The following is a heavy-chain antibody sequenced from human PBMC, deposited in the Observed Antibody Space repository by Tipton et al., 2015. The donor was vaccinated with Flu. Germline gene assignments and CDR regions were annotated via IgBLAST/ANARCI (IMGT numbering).Heavy chain of an antibody. J-gene: IGHJ3*02. CDR3: ARAPASGWLADGFVI. CDR1: GFSVGDSH. CDR2: IYSGGRP. V-gene: IGHV3-53*01. Sequence: SLRLSCAASGFSVGDSHMSWVRQAPGKGLEWVSVIYSGGRPNAADSVKGRFSISRDNSKNTLYPQMNFLRAEDTAVYYCARAPASGWLADGFVIWGQGTMVTVSS. D-gene: IGHD3-22*01.